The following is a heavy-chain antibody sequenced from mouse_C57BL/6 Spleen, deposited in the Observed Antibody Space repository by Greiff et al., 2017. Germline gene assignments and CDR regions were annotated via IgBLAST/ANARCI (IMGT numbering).Heavy chain of an antibody. CDR2: INPSSGYT. Sequence: QVQLQQSGAELARPGASVKMSCKASGYTFTCYTMHWVKQRPGQGLEWIGYINPSSGYTKYNQKFKDKATLTADKSSSTAYMQLSSLTSEDSAVYYCARGALITTVGTDYFDYWGQGTTLTVSS. D-gene: IGHD1-1*01. V-gene: IGHV1-4*01. J-gene: IGHJ2*01. CDR3: ARGALITTVGTDYFDY. CDR1: GYTFTCYT.